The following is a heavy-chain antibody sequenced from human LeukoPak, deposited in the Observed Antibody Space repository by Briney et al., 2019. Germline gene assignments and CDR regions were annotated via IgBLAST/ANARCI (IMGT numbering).Heavy chain of an antibody. D-gene: IGHD3-22*01. CDR3: ARGRGEYYYDSSGYFNY. Sequence: GGSLRLSCAASGFTFSSHWMHWVRQAPGKGLVWVSRINSDGSSTSYADSVKGRFTISRDNAKNTLYLQMNSLRAEDTAVYYCARGRGEYYYDSSGYFNYWGQGTLVTVSS. J-gene: IGHJ4*02. CDR2: INSDGSST. V-gene: IGHV3-74*01. CDR1: GFTFSSHW.